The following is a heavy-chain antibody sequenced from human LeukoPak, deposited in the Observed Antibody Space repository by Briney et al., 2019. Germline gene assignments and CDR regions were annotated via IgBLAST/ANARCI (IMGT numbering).Heavy chain of an antibody. Sequence: ASVKVSCKASGYTFTSYGISWVRQAPGQGLEWMGWISAYNGNTNYAQKLQGRVTMTTDTSTSTAYMELRSLRSDDTAVYYCAREIHMIAARLGRLLAFDIWGQGTMVTVSS. CDR1: GYTFTSYG. V-gene: IGHV1-18*01. J-gene: IGHJ3*02. D-gene: IGHD6-6*01. CDR2: ISAYNGNT. CDR3: AREIHMIAARLGRLLAFDI.